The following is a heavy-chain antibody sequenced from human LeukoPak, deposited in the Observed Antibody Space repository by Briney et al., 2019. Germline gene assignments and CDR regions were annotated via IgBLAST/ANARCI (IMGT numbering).Heavy chain of an antibody. Sequence: PSETLSLTCAVYGVSFSGYYWSWIRQPPGKGLEWIGEINHSRSTNYNPSLKSRVTISVDASKNQFSLKLSSVTAADTAVYYCXXXPDYYDSSGYEHDYWGQGTLVTVSS. CDR3: XXXPDYYDSSGYEHDY. CDR1: GVSFSGYY. CDR2: INHSRST. V-gene: IGHV4-34*01. J-gene: IGHJ4*02. D-gene: IGHD3-22*01.